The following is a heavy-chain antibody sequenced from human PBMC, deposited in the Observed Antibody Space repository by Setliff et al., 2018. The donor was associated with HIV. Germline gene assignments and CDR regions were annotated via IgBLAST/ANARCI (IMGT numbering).Heavy chain of an antibody. J-gene: IGHJ6*03. CDR1: GGSFSGYY. Sequence: PSETLSLTCAVYGGSFSGYYWSWIRQPPGKGLEWIGEINHSGSTNYNPSLKSRVTISVDTSKNQFSLRLMSLTAADTAIYYCARGRVTLNGVAAGHHYMDVWGKGNTVTVS. D-gene: IGHD3-3*01. CDR3: ARGRVTLNGVAAGHHYMDV. V-gene: IGHV4-34*01. CDR2: INHSGST.